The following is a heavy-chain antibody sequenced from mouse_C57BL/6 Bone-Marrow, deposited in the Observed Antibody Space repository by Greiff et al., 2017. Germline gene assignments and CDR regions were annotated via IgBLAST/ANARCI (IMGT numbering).Heavy chain of an antibody. V-gene: IGHV1-19*01. J-gene: IGHJ2*01. Sequence: EVQLQQSGPVLVKPGASVKMSCKASGYTFTDYYMNWVKQSHGKSLEWIGVINPYNGGTSYNQKFKGKATLTVDKSSSTAYMELNSLTSEDSAVYYCARGHYYGSSCDYWGQGTTLTVSS. CDR1: GYTFTDYY. CDR3: ARGHYYGSSCDY. D-gene: IGHD1-1*01. CDR2: INPYNGGT.